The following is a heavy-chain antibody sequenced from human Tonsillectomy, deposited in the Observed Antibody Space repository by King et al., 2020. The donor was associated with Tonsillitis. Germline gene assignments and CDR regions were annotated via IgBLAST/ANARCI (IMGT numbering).Heavy chain of an antibody. CDR2: ITSSCSKI. CDR3: ARENSSSGFYYYCMDV. Sequence: VQLVESGGGLVQPGVSLKLSCAASGFTFSSYEMNWVRQAPGKGLEWVSYITSSCSKIYYADSVKGRFTISRDNAKNTLSLQMNSLRAEDTAVYYCARENSSSGFYYYCMDVGGQGPTVTVS. D-gene: IGHD3-22*01. CDR1: GFTFSSYE. J-gene: IGHJ6*02. V-gene: IGHV3-48*03.